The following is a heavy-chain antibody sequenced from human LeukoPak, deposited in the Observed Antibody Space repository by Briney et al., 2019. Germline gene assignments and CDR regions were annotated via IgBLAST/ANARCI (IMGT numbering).Heavy chain of an antibody. D-gene: IGHD1-26*01. Sequence: PGGSLRLSCAASGFTFSTYWMHWVRQAPGKGLVWVSRINSDGSRTTYADSVKGRFTISRDNAKNTVSLQMNSLRAEDTAVYYCASDGAYAMAVWGQGTTVTVSS. V-gene: IGHV3-74*01. CDR1: GFTFSTYW. CDR3: ASDGAYAMAV. CDR2: INSDGSRT. J-gene: IGHJ6*02.